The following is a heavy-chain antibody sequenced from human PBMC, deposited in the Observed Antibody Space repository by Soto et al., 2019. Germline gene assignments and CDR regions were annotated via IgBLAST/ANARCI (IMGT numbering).Heavy chain of an antibody. D-gene: IGHD3-16*01. V-gene: IGHV4-61*01. CDR1: GGSVSSGSYY. J-gene: IGHJ4*02. Sequence: SETLSLTCTVSGGSVSSGSYYWSWIRQPPGKGLEWIGYIYYSGSTNYNPSLKSRVTISVDTSKNQFSLKLSSVTAADTAVYYCARGSDGGFEFDYWGQGTLVTVSS. CDR2: IYYSGST. CDR3: ARGSDGGFEFDY.